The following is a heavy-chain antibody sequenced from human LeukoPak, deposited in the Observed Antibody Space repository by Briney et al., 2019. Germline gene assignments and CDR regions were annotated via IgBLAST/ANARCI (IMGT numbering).Heavy chain of an antibody. CDR2: IYPGVSDT. CDR1: GYSFTSYW. D-gene: IGHD6-13*01. Sequence: GESLKISCKGSGYSFTSYWIGWVRQMPGKGLEWMGIIYPGVSDTRYSPSFQGQVTISADKSISTAYLQWSSLKASDTAMYYCARTYSSSHYYFDYWGQGTLVTVSS. J-gene: IGHJ4*02. V-gene: IGHV5-51*01. CDR3: ARTYSSSHYYFDY.